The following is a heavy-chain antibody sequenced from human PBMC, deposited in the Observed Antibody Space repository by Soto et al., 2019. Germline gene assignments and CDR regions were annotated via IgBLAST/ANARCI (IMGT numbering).Heavy chain of an antibody. CDR3: ARASRAVVVVAATYFQH. V-gene: IGHV3-33*01. CDR2: IWYDGSNK. Sequence: QVQLVESGGGVVQPGRSLRLSCAASGFTFSSYGMHWVRQAPGKGLEWVAVIWYDGSNKYYADSVKGRFTISRDNSKNKLYLQVNSLRAEDTAVYYCARASRAVVVVAATYFQHWGQGTLVTVSS. D-gene: IGHD2-15*01. J-gene: IGHJ1*01. CDR1: GFTFSSYG.